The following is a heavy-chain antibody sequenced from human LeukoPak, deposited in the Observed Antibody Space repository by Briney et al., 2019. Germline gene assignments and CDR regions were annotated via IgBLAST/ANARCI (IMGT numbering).Heavy chain of an antibody. D-gene: IGHD1-26*01. CDR2: INPNSGGT. Sequence: GASVKVSCKASGYTFTGYYMHWVRQAPGQGLEWMGWINPNSGGTNYAQKFQGRVTMTRDTSISTAYMELNRLRSDDTAVYYCARDLRIVGATTAFDIWGQGTMVTVSS. CDR3: ARDLRIVGATTAFDI. V-gene: IGHV1-2*02. J-gene: IGHJ3*02. CDR1: GYTFTGYY.